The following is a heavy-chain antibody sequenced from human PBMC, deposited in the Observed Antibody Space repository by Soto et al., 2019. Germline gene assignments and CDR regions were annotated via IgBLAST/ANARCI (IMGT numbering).Heavy chain of an antibody. CDR3: ARDGRGERAFDI. Sequence: GASVKVSCKASGGTFSSYTISWVRQAPGQGLEWMGRIIPILGIANYAQKFQGRVTITADKSTSTAYMELSSLRSEDTAVYYCARDGRGERAFDIWGQGTMVTVSS. D-gene: IGHD3-16*01. V-gene: IGHV1-69*04. J-gene: IGHJ3*02. CDR1: GGTFSSYT. CDR2: IIPILGIA.